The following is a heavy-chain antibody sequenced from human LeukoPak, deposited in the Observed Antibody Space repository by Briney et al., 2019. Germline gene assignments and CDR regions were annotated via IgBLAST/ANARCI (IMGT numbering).Heavy chain of an antibody. CDR3: AKEASRGYSFAYTPIEKPYYFDY. D-gene: IGHD5-18*01. CDR1: GFTFSSYG. V-gene: IGHV3-30*18. Sequence: GGSLRLSCAASGFTFSSYGMHWVRQAPGKGLEWVAVISYDGSNKYYADSVKGRFTISRDNSKNTLFLQMNSLRAEDTAVYSCAKEASRGYSFAYTPIEKPYYFDYWGQGTLVTVSS. CDR2: ISYDGSNK. J-gene: IGHJ4*02.